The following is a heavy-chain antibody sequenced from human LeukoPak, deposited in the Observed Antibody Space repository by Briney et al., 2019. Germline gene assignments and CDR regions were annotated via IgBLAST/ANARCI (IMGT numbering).Heavy chain of an antibody. D-gene: IGHD5-24*01. J-gene: IGHJ4*02. CDR2: ISYDGSNK. CDR1: GFTFSSYA. CDR3: ARGMIERWLQLGGVGFDY. V-gene: IGHV3-30-3*01. Sequence: GGSLRLSCAASGFTFSSYAMHWVRQAPGKGLEWVAVISYDGSNKYYADSVKGRFTISRDNSKNTLYLQMNSLRAEDTAVYYCARGMIERWLQLGGVGFDYWGQGTLVTVSS.